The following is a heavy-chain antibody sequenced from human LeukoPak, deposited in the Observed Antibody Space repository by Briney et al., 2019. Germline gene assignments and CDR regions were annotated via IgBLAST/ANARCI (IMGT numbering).Heavy chain of an antibody. J-gene: IGHJ6*02. CDR3: ARDRPYYYGMDV. V-gene: IGHV3-30-3*01. CDR2: ISYDGSNK. CDR1: GFTFSSYA. Sequence: GRSLRLSCAASGFTFSSYAMHWVRQAPGKGLEWVAVISYDGSNKYYADSVKGRFTISGDNSKNTLYLQMNSLRAEDTAVYYCARDRPYYYGMDVWGQGTTVTVSS.